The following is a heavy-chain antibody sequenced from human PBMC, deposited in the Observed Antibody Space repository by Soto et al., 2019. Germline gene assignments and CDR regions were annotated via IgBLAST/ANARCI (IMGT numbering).Heavy chain of an antibody. D-gene: IGHD6-13*01. CDR1: GGSISGVGYY. CDR2: IFHDGTT. V-gene: IGHV4-31*03. CDR3: ARAWTAAAGWANWFDL. Sequence: QLQLQESGPGLVEPSQTLSLTCTVSGGSISGVGYYWSWIHQNPGKGLEWIGYIFHDGTTYYNPSLNSRLTISVDPSKTHCSLKLNSVTAADTAVYYCARAWTAAAGWANWFDLWGQGTLVTVSS. J-gene: IGHJ5*02.